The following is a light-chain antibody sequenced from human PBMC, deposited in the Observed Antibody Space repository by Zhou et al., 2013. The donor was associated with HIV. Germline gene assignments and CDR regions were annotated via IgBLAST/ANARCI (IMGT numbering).Light chain of an antibody. V-gene: IGKV3-15*01. Sequence: EIVMTQSPATLSVLPGERATLSCRAGQSLNGDLAWYQQKPGQAPRLLIYRTSTRATGIPARVSGSGSGTEFTLTINTVQSEDFAVYYCQQYNNWPYTFGQGTKRGNQT. CDR3: QQYNNWPYT. J-gene: IGKJ2*01. CDR1: QSLNGD. CDR2: RTS.